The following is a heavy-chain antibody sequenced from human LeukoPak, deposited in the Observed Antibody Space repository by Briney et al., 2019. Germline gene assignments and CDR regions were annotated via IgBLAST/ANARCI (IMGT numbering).Heavy chain of an antibody. Sequence: PGGSLRLSCATSGFTFSTYGMHWVRQAPGKGLEWVAVIWYDGSNKYYADSVKGRFTISRDNSKNTLYLQMNSLRAEDTAVYYCAKSAEPCSSTSCYLDYFDYWGQGTLVTVSS. J-gene: IGHJ4*02. D-gene: IGHD2-2*01. CDR1: GFTFSTYG. CDR2: IWYDGSNK. CDR3: AKSAEPCSSTSCYLDYFDY. V-gene: IGHV3-33*06.